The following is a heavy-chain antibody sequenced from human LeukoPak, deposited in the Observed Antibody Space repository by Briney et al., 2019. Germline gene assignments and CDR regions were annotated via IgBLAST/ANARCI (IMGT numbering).Heavy chain of an antibody. CDR2: ISAYNGNT. V-gene: IGHV1-18*01. J-gene: IGHJ4*02. CDR1: GYTFTSYG. Sequence: ASVKVSCKASGYTFTSYGISWVRQAPGQGLEWMGWISAYNGNTNYAQKLQGRVTMTTDTSTSTAYMELRSLRSDDTAVYYCARDYDILTGYYNPPQPNPFDYWGQGTLVTVSS. CDR3: ARDYDILTGYYNPPQPNPFDY. D-gene: IGHD3-9*01.